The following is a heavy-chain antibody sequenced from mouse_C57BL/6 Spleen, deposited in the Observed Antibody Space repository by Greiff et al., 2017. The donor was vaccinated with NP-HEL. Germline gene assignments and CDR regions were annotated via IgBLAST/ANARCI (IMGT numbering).Heavy chain of an antibody. J-gene: IGHJ4*01. CDR2: ISSGSSTI. Sequence: DVMLVESGGGLVKPGGSLKLSCAASGFTFSDYGMHWVRQAPEKGLEWVAYISSGSSTIYYADTVKGRFTISRDNAKNTLFLQMTSLRSEDTAMYYCASHGSSRGGEAMDCWGEGASGTVSS. CDR1: GFTFSDYG. V-gene: IGHV5-17*01. D-gene: IGHD1-1*01. CDR3: ASHGSSRGGEAMDC.